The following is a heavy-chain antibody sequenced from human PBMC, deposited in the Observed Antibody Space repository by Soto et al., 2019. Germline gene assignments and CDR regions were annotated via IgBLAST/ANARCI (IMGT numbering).Heavy chain of an antibody. Sequence: GGSLRLSCAASGFSFYSYAMSWVRQAPGRGLEWVSGISESGGSTYYADTVKGRFTISRNNSKNTLDLQMNSLRAEDTAIYYCAKVVEQATVYYYHGMDVWGQGTTVTVSS. D-gene: IGHD2-2*01. CDR1: GFSFYSYA. CDR3: AKVVEQATVYYYHGMDV. J-gene: IGHJ6*02. CDR2: ISESGGST. V-gene: IGHV3-23*01.